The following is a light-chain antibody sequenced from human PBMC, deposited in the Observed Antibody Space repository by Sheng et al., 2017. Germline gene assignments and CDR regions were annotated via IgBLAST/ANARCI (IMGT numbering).Light chain of an antibody. CDR3: SSRDTSGKHPWV. Sequence: SSELTQDPAVSVPLGQTVRITCQGDSLRSYYANWYQQKPGQAPVLVIYGKKNRPSGIPDRFSGSGSGISASLTITGAQAEDEADYYCSSRDTSGKHPWVFGGGTKLTVL. CDR1: SLRSYY. CDR2: GKK. V-gene: IGLV3-19*01. J-gene: IGLJ3*02.